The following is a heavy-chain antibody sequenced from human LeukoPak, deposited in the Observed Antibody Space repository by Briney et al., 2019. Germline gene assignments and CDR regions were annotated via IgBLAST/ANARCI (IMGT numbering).Heavy chain of an antibody. CDR1: GFTFSSSW. V-gene: IGHV3-7*01. CDR2: IKEDGSEK. D-gene: IGHD3-22*01. CDR3: TRGRLTMT. Sequence: PGGSLRLSCAASGFTFSSSWMSWVRQAPGKGLEWAANIKEDGSEKCYVEPVKGRFSISRDNAKNSLYLQMNSLRVEDTAVYYCTRGRLTMTWGQGTLVTVSS. J-gene: IGHJ5*02.